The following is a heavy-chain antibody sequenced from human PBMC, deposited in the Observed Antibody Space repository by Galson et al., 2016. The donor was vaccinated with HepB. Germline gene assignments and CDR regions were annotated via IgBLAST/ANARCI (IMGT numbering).Heavy chain of an antibody. J-gene: IGHJ4*02. Sequence: SLRLSCAVSGLTFNDYSMSWIRQAPGKGLEWVSYISATGSAIKYSDSVRGRPTIYRDNAKNSLYLQMHSLGDGDTAIYYCARDGDYSFPFDFWGRGTLVTVSS. CDR3: ARDGDYSFPFDF. CDR2: ISATGSAI. CDR1: GLTFNDYS. D-gene: IGHD4-11*01. V-gene: IGHV3-11*01.